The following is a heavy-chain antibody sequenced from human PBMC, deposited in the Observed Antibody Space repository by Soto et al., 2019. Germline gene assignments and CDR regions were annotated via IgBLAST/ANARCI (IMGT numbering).Heavy chain of an antibody. CDR1: GGSISSYY. CDR2: IHTSGSP. J-gene: IGHJ4*02. CDR3: ATGGTYFDY. V-gene: IGHV4-4*07. Sequence: SETMSLTCTVSGGSISSYYCSWIRQAAGKGLEWIGRIHTSGSPNYNPSLKSRVTMSADTSKNQFSLKLTSVTAADTAVYYCATGGTYFDYWGQGTLVTVSS.